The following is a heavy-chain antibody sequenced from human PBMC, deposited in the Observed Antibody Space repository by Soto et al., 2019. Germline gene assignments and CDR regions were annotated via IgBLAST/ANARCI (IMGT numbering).Heavy chain of an antibody. CDR1: GFTFSSYA. V-gene: IGHV3-23*01. CDR2: ISGSGGST. D-gene: IGHD3-3*01. J-gene: IGHJ6*03. CDR3: AKDWERLIMYYYYMDV. Sequence: GGSLRLSCAASGFTFSSYAMSWVRQAPGKGLEWVSAISGSGGSTYYADSVKGRFTISRDNSKNTLYLQMNSLRAEDKAVYYCAKDWERLIMYYYYMDVWGKGTTVTVSS.